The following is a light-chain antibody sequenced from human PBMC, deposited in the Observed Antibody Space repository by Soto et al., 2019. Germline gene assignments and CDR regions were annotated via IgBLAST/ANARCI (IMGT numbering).Light chain of an antibody. CDR3: QQSFRSPIT. CDR2: VAF. J-gene: IGKJ5*01. Sequence: DIQMTQSPSSLSASVGDTVTMTCRASQSIALSVNWYQQKPGKAPKLLIYVAFTLESGFPSRFSGSGSGTEFTLTIRSLKPEDFATYYCQQSFRSPITFGQGTRLE. V-gene: IGKV1-39*01. CDR1: QSIALS.